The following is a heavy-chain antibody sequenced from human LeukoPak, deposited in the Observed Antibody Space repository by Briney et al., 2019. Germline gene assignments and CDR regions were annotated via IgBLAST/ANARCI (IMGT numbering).Heavy chain of an antibody. Sequence: GGSLRLSCAVSGFTFSHYEMNWVRQAPGKGLEWVSAISVSGGSTYYADSVKGRFTISRDNSKNTLYLQMNSLRAEETAVYYCAKERSRGGDCLDYWGQGTLVTVSS. V-gene: IGHV3-23*01. CDR2: ISVSGGST. CDR3: AKERSRGGDCLDY. J-gene: IGHJ4*02. CDR1: GFTFSHYE. D-gene: IGHD2-21*02.